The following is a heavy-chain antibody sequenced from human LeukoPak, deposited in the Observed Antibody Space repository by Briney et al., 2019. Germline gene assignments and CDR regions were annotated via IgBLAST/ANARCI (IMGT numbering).Heavy chain of an antibody. Sequence: SETLSLTCAVYGGSFSGYYWSWIRQPPGKGLEWIGEINHSGSTNYNPSLKSRVTISVDTSKNQFSLKLSSVTAADTAVYYCARSSGSLFDYWGQGTLVTVSS. J-gene: IGHJ4*02. D-gene: IGHD1-26*01. CDR3: ARSSGSLFDY. CDR1: GGSFSGYY. CDR2: INHSGST. V-gene: IGHV4-34*01.